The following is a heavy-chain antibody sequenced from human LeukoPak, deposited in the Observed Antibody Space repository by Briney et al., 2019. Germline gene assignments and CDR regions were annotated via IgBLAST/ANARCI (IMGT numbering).Heavy chain of an antibody. CDR2: INHSGST. Sequence: SETLSLTCAVYGGSFSGYYWSWIRQPPGKGLEWIGEINHSGSTNYNPSLKSRVTISVDTSKNQFSLKLSSVTAADTAVYYCARVGPMPAAATLDYWGQGTLVTVSS. CDR3: ARVGPMPAAATLDY. V-gene: IGHV4-34*01. CDR1: GGSFSGYY. J-gene: IGHJ4*02. D-gene: IGHD2-15*01.